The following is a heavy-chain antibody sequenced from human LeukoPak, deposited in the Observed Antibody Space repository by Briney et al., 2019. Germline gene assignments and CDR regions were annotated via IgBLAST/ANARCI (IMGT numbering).Heavy chain of an antibody. J-gene: IGHJ6*03. D-gene: IGHD6-6*01. Sequence: ASVKVSCEASGYTFTGYYMHWVRQAPGQGLEWMGWINPNSGGTNYAQKFQGRVTMTRDTSISTAYMELSRLRSDDTAVYYCVSSSSHYYYYYMDVWGKGTTVTVSS. CDR1: GYTFTGYY. V-gene: IGHV1-2*02. CDR3: VSSSSHYYYYYMDV. CDR2: INPNSGGT.